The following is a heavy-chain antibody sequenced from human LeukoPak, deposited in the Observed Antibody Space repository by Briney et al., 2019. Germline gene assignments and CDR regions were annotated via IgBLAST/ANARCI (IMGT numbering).Heavy chain of an antibody. J-gene: IGHJ6*03. CDR1: GGSFSGYY. CDR2: INHSGST. Sequence: SETLSLTCAVYGGSFSGYYWSWIRQPPGKGLEWIGEINHSGSTNYNPSLKSRVTISVDTSKNQFSLKLSSVTAADTAVYYCARGREYCSGGSCYSSYYYYYYYMDVWGKGTTLAVSS. V-gene: IGHV4-34*01. D-gene: IGHD2-15*01. CDR3: ARGREYCSGGSCYSSYYYYYYYMDV.